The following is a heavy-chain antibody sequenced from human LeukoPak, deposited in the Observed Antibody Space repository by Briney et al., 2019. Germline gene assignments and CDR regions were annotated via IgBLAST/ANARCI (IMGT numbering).Heavy chain of an antibody. D-gene: IGHD3-9*01. CDR3: ARVNTYYDTLTRLSSGYYFDY. CDR1: GYTFTSYG. Sequence: ASVKVSCKASGYTFTSYGISWVRQAPGQGLEWMGWISAYNGNTNYAQKLQGRVTMTTDTSTSTAYMELRSLRSDDTAVYYCARVNTYYDTLTRLSSGYYFDYWGQGTLVTVSS. V-gene: IGHV1-18*01. CDR2: ISAYNGNT. J-gene: IGHJ4*02.